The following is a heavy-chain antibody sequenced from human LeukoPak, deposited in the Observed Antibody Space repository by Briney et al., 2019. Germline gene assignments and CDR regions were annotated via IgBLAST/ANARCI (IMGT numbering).Heavy chain of an antibody. Sequence: GSLRLSCAASGFTFSSYWMTWVRQAPGKGLEWVANIKTDGSHTYYVDSVKGRFTISRDNAKNLLFLQLGSLRADDTGVYYCARASMGGRDYHLDSWGQGTLVTVSS. D-gene: IGHD3-10*01. CDR2: IKTDGSHT. CDR1: GFTFSSYW. V-gene: IGHV3-7*01. CDR3: ARASMGGRDYHLDS. J-gene: IGHJ4*02.